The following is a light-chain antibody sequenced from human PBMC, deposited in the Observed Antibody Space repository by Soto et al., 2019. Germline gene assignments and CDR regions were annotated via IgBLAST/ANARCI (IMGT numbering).Light chain of an antibody. Sequence: DSPMNKSPSTLSASVGNRVNITCRASQSISRWLACYQQKPGKEPKLLIYKASSLESGVPSMFSGSGSGTECTLTISSLQPDDFATYYCQQYNSDPLTVGGGTKVDIK. J-gene: IGKJ4*01. CDR2: KAS. V-gene: IGKV1-5*03. CDR3: QQYNSDPLT. CDR1: QSISRW.